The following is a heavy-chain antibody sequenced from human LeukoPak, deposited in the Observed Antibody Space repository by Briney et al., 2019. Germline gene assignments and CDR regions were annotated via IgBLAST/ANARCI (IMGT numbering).Heavy chain of an antibody. D-gene: IGHD3-10*01. CDR3: ARGGTVAWFGELYPHSLNGMDV. V-gene: IGHV3-7*01. CDR1: GFTFSSYW. Sequence: PGGSLRLSCAASGFTFSSYWMSWVRQAPGKGLEWVANIKQDGSEKYYVDSVKGRFTISRDNAKNSLYLQMNSLRAEDTAVYYCARGGTVAWFGELYPHSLNGMDVWGQGTTVTVSS. J-gene: IGHJ6*02. CDR2: IKQDGSEK.